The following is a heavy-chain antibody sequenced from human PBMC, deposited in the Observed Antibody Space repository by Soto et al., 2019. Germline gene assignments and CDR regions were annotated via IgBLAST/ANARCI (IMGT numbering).Heavy chain of an antibody. Sequence: EASVKVSCKASGYTLTSYAMHWVRQAPGQRLEWMGWINAGNGNTKYSQKFQGRVTITRDTSASTAYMELSSLRSEDTAVYYCARDHDFWSGYFDYWGQGTLVTVSS. CDR3: ARDHDFWSGYFDY. D-gene: IGHD3-3*01. CDR2: INAGNGNT. CDR1: GYTLTSYA. V-gene: IGHV1-3*01. J-gene: IGHJ4*02.